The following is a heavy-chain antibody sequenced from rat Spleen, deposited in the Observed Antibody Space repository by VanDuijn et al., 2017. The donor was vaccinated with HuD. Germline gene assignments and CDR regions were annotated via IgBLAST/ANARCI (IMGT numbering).Heavy chain of an antibody. CDR2: ISYDGSST. D-gene: IGHD5-1*01. CDR1: GFTFSNYG. V-gene: IGHV5-29*01. Sequence: EVQLVESGGGLVQPGRSLKLSCAASGFTFSNYGMAWVRQAPTKGLEWVATISYDGSSTYYRDSVKGRFTISRDNAKSTLYLQMDSLRSEDTATYYCARQNWEPYWYFDFWGPGTMVTVSS. J-gene: IGHJ1*01. CDR3: ARQNWEPYWYFDF.